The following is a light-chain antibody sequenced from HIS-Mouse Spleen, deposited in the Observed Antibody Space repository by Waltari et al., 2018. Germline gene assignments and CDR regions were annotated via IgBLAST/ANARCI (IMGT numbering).Light chain of an antibody. V-gene: IGLV3-10*01. CDR1: ALPKQY. J-gene: IGLJ2*01. Sequence: SSELTHPPSVSVSPGQTSRITCSVAALPKQYAYWYQQKSGQAPVLVIYEDSKRPSGIPERFAGSSSGTMATLTISGAQVEDEADYYCYSTDSSGNHRVFGGGTKLTVL. CDR3: YSTDSSGNHRV. CDR2: EDS.